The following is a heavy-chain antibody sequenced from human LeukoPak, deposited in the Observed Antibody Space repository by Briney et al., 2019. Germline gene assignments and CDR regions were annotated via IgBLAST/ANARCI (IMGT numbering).Heavy chain of an antibody. CDR3: ARDSGSYFDY. V-gene: IGHV4-39*07. J-gene: IGHJ4*02. CDR1: GGSISSNNDY. D-gene: IGHD1-26*01. CDR2: IYYGRSP. Sequence: SETLSLTCTVSGGSISSNNDYWGWIRQPPGKGLEWIGNIYYGRSPYYNPSFKSRLTISVDTSKNQFSLKLSSVTAADTAVYYCARDSGSYFDYWGQGTLVTVSS.